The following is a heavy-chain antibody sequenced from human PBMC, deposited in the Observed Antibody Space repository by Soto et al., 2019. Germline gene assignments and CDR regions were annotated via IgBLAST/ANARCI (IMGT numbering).Heavy chain of an antibody. CDR1: GGSISSSSYC. CDR3: ATSSLGYYYGMDV. CDR2: IYYSGST. V-gene: IGHV4-39*01. D-gene: IGHD2-2*01. Sequence: SVTLSLTCTVSGGSISSSSYCRGWIRQPPGKGLEWIGSIYYSGSTYYTPSLESRLTISVDTSKNQFSLKLSSVTAADTAVYYCATSSLGYYYGMDVWGQGTTVTVSS. J-gene: IGHJ6*02.